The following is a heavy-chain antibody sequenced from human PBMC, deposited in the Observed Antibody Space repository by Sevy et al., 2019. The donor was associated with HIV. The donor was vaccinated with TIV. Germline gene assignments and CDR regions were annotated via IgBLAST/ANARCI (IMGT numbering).Heavy chain of an antibody. V-gene: IGHV4-61*02. CDR3: ARSSHCSGGSCYSTYYFDY. J-gene: IGHJ4*02. Sequence: LRLSCTVSGGSISSGSYYWSWIRQPAGKGLEWIGRIYTSGSTNYNPSLKSRVTISVDTSKNQFSLKLSSVTAADTAVYYCARSSHCSGGSCYSTYYFDYWGQGTLVTVSS. CDR1: GGSISSGSYY. CDR2: IYTSGST. D-gene: IGHD2-15*01.